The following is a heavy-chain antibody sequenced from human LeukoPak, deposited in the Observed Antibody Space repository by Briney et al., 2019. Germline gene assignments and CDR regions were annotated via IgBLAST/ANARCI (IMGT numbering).Heavy chain of an antibody. J-gene: IGHJ4*02. CDR3: AKTVIDTTYYDY. Sequence: GGSLRLSCAASGFTFSNYAVNWARQAPGKGLQWVSAISGSGGTTYYADSVKGRFTISRDNSKNTLYLQMNSLRAEDTAVYYRAKTVIDTTYYDYWGQGTRVTVSS. D-gene: IGHD3-16*02. V-gene: IGHV3-23*01. CDR1: GFTFSNYA. CDR2: ISGSGGTT.